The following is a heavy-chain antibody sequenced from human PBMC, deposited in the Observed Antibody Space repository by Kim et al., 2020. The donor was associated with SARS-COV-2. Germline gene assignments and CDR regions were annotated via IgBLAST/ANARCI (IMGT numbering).Heavy chain of an antibody. J-gene: IGHJ6*02. CDR2: ISSSSSTI. CDR1: GFTFSSYS. D-gene: IGHD3-16*01. CDR3: ARDEDYVWGSYSKRWDYYGMDV. Sequence: GGSLRLSCAASGFTFSSYSMNWVRQAPGKGLEWVSYISSSSSTIYYADSVKGRFTISRDNAKNSLYLQMNSLRDEDTAVYYCARDEDYVWGSYSKRWDYYGMDVWGQGTTVTVSS. V-gene: IGHV3-48*02.